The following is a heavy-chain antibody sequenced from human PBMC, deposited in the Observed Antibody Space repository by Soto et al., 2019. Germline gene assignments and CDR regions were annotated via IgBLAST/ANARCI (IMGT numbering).Heavy chain of an antibody. CDR1: GGTFSSYA. J-gene: IGHJ6*02. CDR3: ARVDNGNYGYYYYGMDV. V-gene: IGHV1-69*01. Sequence: QVQLVQSGAEVKKPGSSVKVSCKASGGTFSSYAISWVRQAPGQGLEWMGGIIPIFGTANYAQKFQGRVTITADEATSTAYIELSSLRSEDTAVYYCARVDNGNYGYYYYGMDVWGQGTTVTVSS. D-gene: IGHD1-7*01. CDR2: IIPIFGTA.